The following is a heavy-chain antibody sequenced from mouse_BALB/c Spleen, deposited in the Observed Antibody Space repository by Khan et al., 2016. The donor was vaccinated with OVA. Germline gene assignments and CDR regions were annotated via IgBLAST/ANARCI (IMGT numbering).Heavy chain of an antibody. CDR3: ARFYYYGSSFSY. J-gene: IGHJ3*01. Sequence: EVQLQESGPDLVKPSQSLSLTCTVTGYSITSGYSWHWIRQFPGNRQEWMAYIHYSGSTNYNPSLKSRISITRDTSKNQFFLQLNSVTPEDTATYYCARFYYYGSSFSYWGQGTLVTVSA. CDR2: IHYSGST. CDR1: GYSITSGYS. V-gene: IGHV3-1*02. D-gene: IGHD1-1*01.